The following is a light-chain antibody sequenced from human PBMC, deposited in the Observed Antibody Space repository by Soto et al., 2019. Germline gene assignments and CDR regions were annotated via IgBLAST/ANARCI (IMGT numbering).Light chain of an antibody. CDR1: QSVRSN. J-gene: IGKJ5*01. Sequence: EMVMTQSPATLSVSAGERATLSCRASQSVRSNLAWYQQKPGQAPRLLIYGASTRATGIPASFSGSGSGTEFTLPISSLHSEDFAVYYCQQYNIWPRTFGQGTRPEIK. CDR2: GAS. V-gene: IGKV3-15*01. CDR3: QQYNIWPRT.